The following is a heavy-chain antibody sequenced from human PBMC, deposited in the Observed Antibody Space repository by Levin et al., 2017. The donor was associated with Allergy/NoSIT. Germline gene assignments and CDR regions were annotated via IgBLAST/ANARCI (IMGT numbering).Heavy chain of an antibody. D-gene: IGHD4-17*01. CDR2: ISSDVSST. CDR1: GFTFSSYW. J-gene: IGHJ4*02. CDR3: GRDGYGDYPIDY. V-gene: IGHV3-74*01. Sequence: AGESLKISCAASGFTFSSYWMHWVRQAPGKGLVWVSRISSDVSSTSYADSVKGRFTISRDNAKNTLYLQMNSLRAEDTAVYYCGRDGYGDYPIDYWGQGTLVTVSS.